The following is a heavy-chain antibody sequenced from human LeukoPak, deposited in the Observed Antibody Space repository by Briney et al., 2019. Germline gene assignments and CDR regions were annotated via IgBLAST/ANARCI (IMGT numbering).Heavy chain of an antibody. V-gene: IGHV4-59*08. CDR3: ARQVGGSSNIDY. J-gene: IGHJ4*02. CDR2: IYYSGTT. D-gene: IGHD1-26*01. CDR1: GGSISNDY. Sequence: NPSETLSLTYTVSGGSISNDYWSWIRQPPGKGLEWIGHIYYSGTTNYNPSLKSRVTISVDTSKNQFSLKLSSVTAADTTVYYCARQVGGSSNIDYWGQGTLVTVSS.